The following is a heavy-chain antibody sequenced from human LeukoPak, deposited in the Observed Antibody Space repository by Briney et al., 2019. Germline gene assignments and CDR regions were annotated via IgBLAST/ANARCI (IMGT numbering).Heavy chain of an antibody. D-gene: IGHD6-19*01. CDR2: ISSSGSTI. CDR3: ARDRRTGYSSRPGV. V-gene: IGHV3-11*04. Sequence: GGSLRLSCAASGFTFSDYYMSWIRQAPGKGLEWVSYISSSGSTIYYADSVKGRFTISRDNAKNSLYLQMNSLRAEDTAVYYCARDRRTGYSSRPGVWGQGTLVTVSS. J-gene: IGHJ4*02. CDR1: GFTFSDYY.